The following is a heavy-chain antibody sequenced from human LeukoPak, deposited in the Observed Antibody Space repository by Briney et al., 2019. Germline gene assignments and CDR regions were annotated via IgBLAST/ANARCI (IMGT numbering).Heavy chain of an antibody. V-gene: IGHV3-7*01. CDR3: ARGDDSRAFDI. Sequence: GGSLRLSCVTSGFTFRGYWMSWFRQAPGKGLEWVGNIQPDGSGAFYVDAMRGRFTISRDNAQNSLYLQINSLRAEDTAVYYCARGDDSRAFDIWGQGTMVTVSS. J-gene: IGHJ3*02. CDR1: GFTFRGYW. CDR2: IQPDGSGA. D-gene: IGHD3-22*01.